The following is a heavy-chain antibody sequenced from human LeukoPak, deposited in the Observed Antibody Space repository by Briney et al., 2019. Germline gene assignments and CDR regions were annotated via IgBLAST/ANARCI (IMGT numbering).Heavy chain of an antibody. J-gene: IGHJ4*02. CDR3: ARLANNGYASGSLSSFGY. CDR1: GXSFTGYC. CDR2: IYPGDSDT. V-gene: IGHV5-51*01. Sequence: KGGESLKISCKGSGXSFTGYCIGWVRQMPGKGLEWMGVIYPGDSDTRYSPSFEAQVTISADKSISTAYLHWSSLKASDTAMYYCARLANNGYASGSLSSFGYWGQGTLVTVSS. D-gene: IGHD3-10*01.